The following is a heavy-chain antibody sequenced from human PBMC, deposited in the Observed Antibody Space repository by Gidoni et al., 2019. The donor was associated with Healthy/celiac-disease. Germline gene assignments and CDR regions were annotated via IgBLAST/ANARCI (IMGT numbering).Heavy chain of an antibody. CDR3: ARGPALGSGSYSDDAFDI. J-gene: IGHJ3*02. CDR1: GASISSGGSY. Sequence: QVQLQESGPGLVKPSQTLSLTGTVSGASISSGGSYWSWIRQHPGKGLEWIGYIYYSGSTYYNPSLKSRVTISVDTSKNQFSLKLSSVTAADTAVYYCARGPALGSGSYSDDAFDIWGQGTMVTVSS. V-gene: IGHV4-31*03. CDR2: IYYSGST. D-gene: IGHD1-26*01.